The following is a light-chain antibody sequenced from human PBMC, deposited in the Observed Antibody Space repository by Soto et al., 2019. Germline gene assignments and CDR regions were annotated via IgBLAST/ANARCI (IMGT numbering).Light chain of an antibody. CDR1: SSNIGAGND. CDR3: QSYDSSLRGV. Sequence: QSVLTQPPSVSGAPGQRVTISCTWSSSNIGAGNDVHWYQQHPRTAPKLLIFGNINRPSGVPDRFSGSKSGTSASLAITGLQAEDEADYYCQSYDSSLRGVFGGGTKLTFL. V-gene: IGLV1-40*01. CDR2: GNI. J-gene: IGLJ2*01.